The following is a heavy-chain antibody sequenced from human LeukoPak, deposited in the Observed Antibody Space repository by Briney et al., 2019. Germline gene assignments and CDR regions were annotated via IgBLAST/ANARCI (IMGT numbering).Heavy chain of an antibody. CDR1: GFTFSSYS. CDR2: ISSSSSYI. V-gene: IGHV3-21*01. D-gene: IGHD2-15*01. Sequence: GGSLRLFCAASGFTFSSYSMNWVRHAPGKGLEWVSSISSSSSYIYYADSVKGRFTISRDNAKNSLYLQMNSLRAEDTAVYYCARDPSGCSGGSCYYRYWGQGTLVTVSS. CDR3: ARDPSGCSGGSCYYRY. J-gene: IGHJ4*02.